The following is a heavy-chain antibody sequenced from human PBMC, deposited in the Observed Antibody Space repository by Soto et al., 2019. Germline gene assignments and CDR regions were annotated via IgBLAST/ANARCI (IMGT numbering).Heavy chain of an antibody. CDR3: ARDSKLPLTYYDFWSGNPGGYNWFDP. CDR2: INPSGGST. Sequence: VPVKGSWKASGYTFTSYYMHWLRQEHRQGLEGMGIINPSGGSTSYAQKFQGRVTMTRDTSTSTVYMELSSLRSEDTAVYYCARDSKLPLTYYDFWSGNPGGYNWFDPWGQGTLVTVS. CDR1: GYTFTSYY. J-gene: IGHJ5*02. D-gene: IGHD3-3*01. V-gene: IGHV1-46*01.